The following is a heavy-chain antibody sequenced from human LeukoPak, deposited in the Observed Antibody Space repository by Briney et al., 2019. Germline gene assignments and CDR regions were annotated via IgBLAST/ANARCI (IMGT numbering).Heavy chain of an antibody. J-gene: IGHJ2*01. CDR2: IKSVGSST. D-gene: IGHD1-20*01. V-gene: IGHV3-74*01. CDR1: GFTFSSSW. CDR3: ASDRELFGLGNNWFRYSDF. Sequence: GGSLRLSCVVSGFTFSSSWMPWVRQTPGKGLVWVSRIKSVGSSTSYADSVTGRFTISRDNAKNTPYTRMKGLRTEDTPAYYCASDRELFGLGNNWFRYSDFWGRGTLVTVSS.